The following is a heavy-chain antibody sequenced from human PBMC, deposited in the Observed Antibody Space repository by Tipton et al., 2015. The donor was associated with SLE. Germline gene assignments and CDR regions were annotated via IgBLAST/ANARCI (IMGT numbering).Heavy chain of an antibody. V-gene: IGHV4-31*02. D-gene: IGHD3-16*01. Sequence: LRLSCTVSGGSISSGGYYWSWIRQHPGKGLEWIGYIYYSGSTYHNPSLKSRVTISVDTSKNQFSLKLSSATAADTPVCYCAGAVCRNCFHYWGQISLVTFAS. J-gene: IGHJ4*02. CDR2: IYYSGST. CDR1: GGSISSGGYY. CDR3: AGAVCRNCFHY.